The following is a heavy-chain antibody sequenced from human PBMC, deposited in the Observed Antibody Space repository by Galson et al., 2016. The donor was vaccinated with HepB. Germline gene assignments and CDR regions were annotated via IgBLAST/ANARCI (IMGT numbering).Heavy chain of an antibody. Sequence: SLRLSCATSGFTLSDDYMGWIRQAPGKGLEWISYISASSYYTNYADSVKGRFTVSRDNARNSLFLQMNSLRAEDTAVYYCARGREYSYGYASLYFDSWGQGTLVTVSS. D-gene: IGHD5-18*01. CDR1: GFTLSDDY. V-gene: IGHV3-11*06. CDR3: ARGREYSYGYASLYFDS. J-gene: IGHJ4*02. CDR2: ISASSYYT.